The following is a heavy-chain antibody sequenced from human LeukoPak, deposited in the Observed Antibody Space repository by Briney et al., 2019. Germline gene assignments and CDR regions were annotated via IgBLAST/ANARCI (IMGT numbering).Heavy chain of an antibody. V-gene: IGHV3-23*01. CDR1: GFTFSSYA. J-gene: IGHJ4*02. Sequence: GGSLRLSCAASGFTFSSYAVSWVRQAPGKGLEWVSAISGSGGSTYYADSVKGRFTISRDNSKNTLYLQMNSLRAEDTAVYYCAKARRYYDSSGYPYWGQGTLVTVSS. D-gene: IGHD3-22*01. CDR2: ISGSGGST. CDR3: AKARRYYDSSGYPY.